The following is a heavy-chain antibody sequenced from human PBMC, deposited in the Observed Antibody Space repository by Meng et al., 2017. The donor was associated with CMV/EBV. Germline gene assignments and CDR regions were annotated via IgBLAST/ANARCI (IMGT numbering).Heavy chain of an antibody. V-gene: IGHV3-21*01. J-gene: IGHJ5*02. D-gene: IGHD2-15*01. CDR2: ISSSSSYI. CDR1: GFTFSSYS. Sequence: GESLKISCAASGFTFSSYSMNWVRQAPGKGLEWVSSISSSSSYIYYADSVKGRFTISRDNAKNSLYLQMNSLRAEDTAVYYCAGDLEVVVAATRMSRFDPWGQGTLVTVSS. CDR3: AGDLEVVVAATRMSRFDP.